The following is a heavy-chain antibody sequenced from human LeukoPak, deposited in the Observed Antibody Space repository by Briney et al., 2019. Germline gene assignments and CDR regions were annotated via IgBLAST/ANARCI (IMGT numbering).Heavy chain of an antibody. D-gene: IGHD6-13*01. V-gene: IGHV1-46*01. CDR1: GSTFTRYY. CDR2: INPSSGST. CDR3: ARDYVAAGYAFDI. Sequence: ASVKVSCKASGSTFTRYYIHWVRQAPGQGLDWMRMINPSSGSTRFAQMFQDRVTMTRDTSTSAVYMERSSLTSEDTAMYYCARDYVAAGYAFDIWGQGTMVTVSS. J-gene: IGHJ3*02.